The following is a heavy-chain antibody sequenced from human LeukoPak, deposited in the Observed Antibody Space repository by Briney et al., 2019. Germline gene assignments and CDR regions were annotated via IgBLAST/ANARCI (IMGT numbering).Heavy chain of an antibody. Sequence: GGSLRLSCAASGFTFSSYAMSWVRQAPGKGLGWVSAISGSGGSTYYADSVKGRFTISRDNSKNTLYLQMNSLRAEDTAVYYCAKSPRVVVAATGPYDYWGQGTLVTVSS. J-gene: IGHJ4*02. D-gene: IGHD2-15*01. CDR2: ISGSGGST. CDR3: AKSPRVVVAATGPYDY. CDR1: GFTFSSYA. V-gene: IGHV3-23*01.